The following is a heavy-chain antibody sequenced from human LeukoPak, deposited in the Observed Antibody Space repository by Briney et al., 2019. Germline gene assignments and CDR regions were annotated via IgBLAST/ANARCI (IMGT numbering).Heavy chain of an antibody. D-gene: IGHD3-3*01. CDR1: GYTFTSYG. CDR2: ISAYNGNT. V-gene: IGHV1-18*01. CDR3: ARDQHRLDDFWSGYPPTPFDY. Sequence: ASVKVSCKASGYTFTSYGISWVRHAPGQGLEWMGWISAYNGNTNYAQKLQGRVTMTTDTSTSTAYMELRSLRSDDTAVYYCARDQHRLDDFWSGYPPTPFDYWGQGTLVTVSS. J-gene: IGHJ4*02.